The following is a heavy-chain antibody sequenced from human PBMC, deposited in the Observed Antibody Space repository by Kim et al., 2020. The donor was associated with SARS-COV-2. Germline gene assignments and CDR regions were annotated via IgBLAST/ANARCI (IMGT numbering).Heavy chain of an antibody. J-gene: IGHJ4*02. Sequence: GGSLRLSCAASGFTFSSYGMHWVRQAPGKGLEWVAVISYDGSNKYYADSVKGRFTISRDNSKNTLYLQMNSLRAEDTAVYYCARDRDGDYVEGGYFDYWGQGTLVTVSS. CDR3: ARDRDGDYVEGGYFDY. D-gene: IGHD4-17*01. CDR2: ISYDGSNK. V-gene: IGHV3-33*05. CDR1: GFTFSSYG.